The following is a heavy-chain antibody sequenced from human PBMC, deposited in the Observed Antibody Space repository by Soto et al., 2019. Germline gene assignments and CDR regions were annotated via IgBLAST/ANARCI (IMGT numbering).Heavy chain of an antibody. V-gene: IGHV1-69*06. CDR2: IIPIFGTA. CDR1: GGTFSSYA. D-gene: IGHD3-3*01. J-gene: IGHJ6*02. CDR3: ARDSPMYYDFWSGYSSV. Sequence: SVKVSCKASGGTFSSYAISWVRQAPGQGLEWMGGIIPIFGTANYAQKFQGRVTITADKSTSTAYMELSSLRSEDTAVYYCARDSPMYYDFWSGYSSVWGQGTTVTVSS.